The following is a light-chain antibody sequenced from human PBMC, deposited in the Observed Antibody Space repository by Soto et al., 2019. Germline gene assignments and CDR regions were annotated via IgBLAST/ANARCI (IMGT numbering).Light chain of an antibody. CDR3: QQRSNWPPIT. CDR2: SAS. J-gene: IGKJ5*01. Sequence: GDRFTMTSPASQAISNYLACYQRKPGKPPDLLISSASTLQSGAPSRFSGSGSGTDFTPAISSLEPEDFAVYYCQQRSNWPPITFGQGTRLEIK. V-gene: IGKV1-27*01. CDR1: QAISNY.